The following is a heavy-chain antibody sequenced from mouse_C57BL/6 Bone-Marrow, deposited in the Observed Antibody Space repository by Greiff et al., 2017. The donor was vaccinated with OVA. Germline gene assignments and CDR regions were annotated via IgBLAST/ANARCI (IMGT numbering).Heavy chain of an antibody. D-gene: IGHD2-4*01. Sequence: VQLQQSGPELVKPGDSVKISCKASGYSFTGYFMNWVMQSHGQSLEWIGRINPYNGDTFYNQKFKGKATLTVDKSSSTAHMELRSLPSEDSAVYYCARWDYDGFAYWGQGTLVTVSA. J-gene: IGHJ3*01. CDR3: ARWDYDGFAY. CDR1: GYSFTGYF. V-gene: IGHV1-20*01. CDR2: INPYNGDT.